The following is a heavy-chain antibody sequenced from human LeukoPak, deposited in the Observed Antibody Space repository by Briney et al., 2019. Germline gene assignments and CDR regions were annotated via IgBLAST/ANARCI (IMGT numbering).Heavy chain of an antibody. J-gene: IGHJ4*02. CDR2: INHSGST. CDR1: GGSFSGYY. CDR3: ALDDSSASHLD. Sequence: SETLSLTCAVYGGSFSGYYWSWIRQPPGKGLEWIGEINHSGSTNYNPSLKSRVTISVDTSKNQFSLKLSSVTAADTAVYYCALDDSSASHLDWGQGTLVTVSS. D-gene: IGHD3-22*01. V-gene: IGHV4-34*01.